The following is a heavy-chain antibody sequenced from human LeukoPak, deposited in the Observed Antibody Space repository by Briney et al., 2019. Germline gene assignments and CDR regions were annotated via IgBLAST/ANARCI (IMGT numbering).Heavy chain of an antibody. J-gene: IGHJ3*02. CDR1: GGSISSSSYY. D-gene: IGHD1-7*01. CDR3: ARDGPNWNYARGAFDI. Sequence: SETLSLTCTVSGGSISSSSYYWGWIRQPPGKGLEWIGSIYYSGSTYYNPSLKSRVTISVDTSKNQFSLKLSSVTAADTAVYYCARDGPNWNYARGAFDIWGQGTMVTVSS. V-gene: IGHV4-39*07. CDR2: IYYSGST.